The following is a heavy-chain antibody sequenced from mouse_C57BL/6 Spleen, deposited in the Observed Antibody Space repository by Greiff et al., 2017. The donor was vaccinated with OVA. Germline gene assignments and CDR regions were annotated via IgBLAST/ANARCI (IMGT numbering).Heavy chain of an antibody. Sequence: VQLQQSGAELVKPGASVKLSCKASGYTFTSYWMQWVKQRPGQGLEWIGEIDPSDSYTNYNQKFKGKATLTVDTSSSTAYMQLSSLTSEDSAVYYCASWGFAYWGQGTLVTVSA. CDR2: IDPSDSYT. V-gene: IGHV1-50*01. J-gene: IGHJ3*01. CDR1: GYTFTSYW. D-gene: IGHD4-1*01. CDR3: ASWGFAY.